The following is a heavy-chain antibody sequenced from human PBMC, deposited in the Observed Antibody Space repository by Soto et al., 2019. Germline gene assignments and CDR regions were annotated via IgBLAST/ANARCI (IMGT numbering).Heavy chain of an antibody. J-gene: IGHJ5*02. CDR2: IYPGDSDT. D-gene: IGHD5-18*01. Sequence: GESLKISCKGSGYRFTSYWIGWVRQMPGKCLELMGIIYPGDSDTRYSPSFQGQVTISPDKSISTAYLQRSSLKASHTAMYYCARQAGGYSFPPQPNWFDPWGQGTLVTVSS. V-gene: IGHV5-51*01. CDR3: ARQAGGYSFPPQPNWFDP. CDR1: GYRFTSYW.